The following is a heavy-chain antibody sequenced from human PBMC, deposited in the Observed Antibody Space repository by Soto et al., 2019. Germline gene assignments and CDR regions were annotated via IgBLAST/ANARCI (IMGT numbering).Heavy chain of an antibody. V-gene: IGHV5-51*01. J-gene: IGHJ6*03. D-gene: IGHD2-2*01. CDR2: IYPGDSDT. CDR1: GYSFTSYW. Sequence: GESLKISCKGSGYSFTSYWIGWVRQMPGKGLEWMGIIYPGDSDTRYSPSFQGQVTISADKSISTAYLQWSSLKASDTAMYYCARRQVLGYCSSTSCYARYYYYYMEVWGKGTTVTVSS. CDR3: ARRQVLGYCSSTSCYARYYYYYMEV.